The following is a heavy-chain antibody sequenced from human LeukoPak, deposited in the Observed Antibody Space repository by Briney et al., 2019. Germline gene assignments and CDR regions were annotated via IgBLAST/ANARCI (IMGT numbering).Heavy chain of an antibody. J-gene: IGHJ3*02. CDR3: AGSPLTGHNVFDI. CDR1: GFTFSSYC. D-gene: IGHD3-9*01. V-gene: IGHV3-7*04. CDR2: IKQDENKK. Sequence: GGSLRLSCTASGFTFSSYCMNWVRQAPGKGLEWVANIKQDENKKNYVDSVKGRFTISRDNAKNSLFLQMNSLRAEDTGLYYCAGSPLTGHNVFDIWGQGTMVTVSS.